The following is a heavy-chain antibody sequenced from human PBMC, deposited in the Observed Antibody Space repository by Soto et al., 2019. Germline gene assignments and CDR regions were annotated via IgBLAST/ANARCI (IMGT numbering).Heavy chain of an antibody. CDR2: ISAYNGNT. D-gene: IGHD3-3*01. V-gene: IGHV1-18*01. CDR1: GYTFTSYG. CDR3: ARDPRITIFAVVITWFDP. Sequence: ASVKASCKASGYTFTSYGISWVRQAPGQGLEWMGWISAYNGNTNYAQKLQGRVTMTTDTSTSTAYMELRSLRSDDTAVYYCARDPRITIFAVVITWFDPWGQGTLVTLSS. J-gene: IGHJ5*02.